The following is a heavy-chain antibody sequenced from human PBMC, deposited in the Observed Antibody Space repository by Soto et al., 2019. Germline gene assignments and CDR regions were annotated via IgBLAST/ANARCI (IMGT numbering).Heavy chain of an antibody. V-gene: IGHV3-7*01. CDR3: ARVLDGYQLLSPPGY. J-gene: IGHJ4*02. CDR2: IKQDGSEK. CDR1: GFTFSSYW. D-gene: IGHD2-2*01. Sequence: PGGSLRLSCAASGFTFSSYWMSWVRQAPGKGLEWVANIKQDGSEKYYVDSVKGRFTISRDNAKNSLYLQMNSLRAEDTAVYYCARVLDGYQLLSPPGYWGQGTLVTVSS.